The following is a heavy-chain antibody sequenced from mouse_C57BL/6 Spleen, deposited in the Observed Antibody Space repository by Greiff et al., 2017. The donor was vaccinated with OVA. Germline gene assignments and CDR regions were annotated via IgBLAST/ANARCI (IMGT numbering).Heavy chain of an antibody. CDR2: ISGGGGNT. Sequence: EVKLVESGGGLVKPGGSLKLSCAASGFTFSSYTMSWVRRTPEKRLEWVATISGGGGNTYYPDSVKGRFTISRDNAKNTLYLQMSSLRSEDTALYYCARSLYALDYWGQGTTLTVSS. D-gene: IGHD2-3*01. CDR1: GFTFSSYT. J-gene: IGHJ2*01. V-gene: IGHV5-9*01. CDR3: ARSLYALDY.